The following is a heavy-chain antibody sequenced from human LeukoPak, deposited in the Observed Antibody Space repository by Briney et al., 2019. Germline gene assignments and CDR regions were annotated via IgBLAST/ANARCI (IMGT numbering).Heavy chain of an antibody. CDR3: AKVLGNYYYGMDV. J-gene: IGHJ6*02. V-gene: IGHV3-9*01. CDR2: ISWNSGSI. CDR1: GFTFDDYA. D-gene: IGHD2-15*01. Sequence: GGSLRLSCAASGFTFDDYAMHWVRQAPGKGLEWVSGISWNSGSIGYADSVKGRFTISRDNAKNSLYLQMNSLRAEDTALYYCAKVLGNYYYGMDVWGQGTTATVSS.